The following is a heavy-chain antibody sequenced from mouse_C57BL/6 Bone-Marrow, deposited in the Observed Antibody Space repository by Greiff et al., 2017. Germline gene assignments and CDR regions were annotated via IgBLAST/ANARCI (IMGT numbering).Heavy chain of an antibody. J-gene: IGHJ3*01. CDR1: GYAFTNYL. V-gene: IGHV1-54*01. Sequence: QVHVKQSGAELVRPGTSVKVSCKASGYAFTNYLIEWVKQRPGQGLEWIGVINPGSGGTNYNEKFKGKATLTAEKSSSTAYMQHSSLTSEDSAVYFCARDDSAWFAYWGQGTLVTVSA. CDR2: INPGSGGT. D-gene: IGHD2-4*01. CDR3: ARDDSAWFAY.